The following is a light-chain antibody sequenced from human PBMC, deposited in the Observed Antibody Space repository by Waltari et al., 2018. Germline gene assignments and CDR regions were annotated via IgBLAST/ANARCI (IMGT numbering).Light chain of an antibody. J-gene: IGKJ3*01. CDR1: KDISNY. CDR2: DAS. V-gene: IGKV1-33*01. Sequence: DIQMTQSPSSLSASVGDRVTITSQASKDISNYLKWYQQKTGKAPKLLIYDASNLETGVPSRFSVSGSGTDFTFTISSLQPEDIATYYCQQYDNLPTFGPGTKVDIK. CDR3: QQYDNLPT.